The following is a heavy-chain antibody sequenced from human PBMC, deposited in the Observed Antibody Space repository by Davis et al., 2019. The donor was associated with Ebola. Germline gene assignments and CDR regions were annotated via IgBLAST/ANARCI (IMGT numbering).Heavy chain of an antibody. CDR2: MNPNSGNT. CDR1: GYTFTSYD. CDR3: ARGSMTTVTTWIWYFDL. J-gene: IGHJ2*01. Sequence: ASVKVSCKASGYTFTSYDINWVRQATGQGLEWMGCMNPNSGNTGYAQKFQGRVTMTRNTSISTAYMELSSLRSEDTAVYYCARGSMTTVTTWIWYFDLWGRGTLVTVSS. V-gene: IGHV1-8*01. D-gene: IGHD4-17*01.